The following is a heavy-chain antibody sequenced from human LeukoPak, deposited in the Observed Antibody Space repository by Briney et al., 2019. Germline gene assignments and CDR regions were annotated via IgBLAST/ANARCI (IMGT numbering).Heavy chain of an antibody. CDR1: GFTFSSYS. CDR3: AXXAXRKXWSNQPYYFDY. D-gene: IGHD3-10*01. CDR2: ISSSSSYI. J-gene: IGHJ4*02. V-gene: IGHV3-21*01. Sequence: PGGSLRLSCAASGFTFSSYSMNWVRQAPGKGLEWVSSISSSSSYIYYADSVKGRFTISRDNAKNSLYLQMNSLRAEDTAVYYCAXXAXRKXWSNQPYYFDYWGQGTLVTVSS.